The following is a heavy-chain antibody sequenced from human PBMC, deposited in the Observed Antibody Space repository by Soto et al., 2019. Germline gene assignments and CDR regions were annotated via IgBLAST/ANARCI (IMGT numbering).Heavy chain of an antibody. J-gene: IGHJ6*02. Sequence: SGPTLVNPTETLTLTCNISGFSLTTGRMGVSWIRQAPGKALEWLANFFSDVERSYSPSLQRRLTLSSESSGTQVILSMTDMGPGDAGTYFCARVNAASSSHFYGLDAWGQGTTVTVSS. CDR3: ARVNAASSSHFYGLDA. CDR1: GFSLTTGRMG. V-gene: IGHV2-26*03. D-gene: IGHD6-6*01. CDR2: FFSDVER.